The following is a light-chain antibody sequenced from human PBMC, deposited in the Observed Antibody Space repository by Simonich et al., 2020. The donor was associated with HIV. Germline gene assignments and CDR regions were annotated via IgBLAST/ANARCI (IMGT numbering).Light chain of an antibody. J-gene: IGKJ3*01. Sequence: DIQMTQSPSSLSASVGDRVTITCQASKDISNSFNWYQQKPGKAPKLLIFDASNLETGVPSRFSGSASGTDFTFTISSLQPEDFATYYCQQANSFPFTFGPGTKVDIK. CDR3: QQANSFPFT. V-gene: IGKV1-33*01. CDR1: KDISNS. CDR2: DAS.